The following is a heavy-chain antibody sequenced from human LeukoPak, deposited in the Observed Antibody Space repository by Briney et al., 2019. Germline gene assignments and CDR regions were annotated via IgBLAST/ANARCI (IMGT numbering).Heavy chain of an antibody. D-gene: IGHD3-22*01. CDR3: ASPYDSSGFDAFDI. V-gene: IGHV4-4*07. CDR1: GGSISRYY. Sequence: SETLSLTCTVSGGSISRYYWSWIRQPAGKGLEWIGRIYTSGSTNYNPSLKSRVTMSVDTSKNQFSLKLSSVTAADTAVYYCASPYDSSGFDAFDIWGQGTMVTVSS. CDR2: IYTSGST. J-gene: IGHJ3*02.